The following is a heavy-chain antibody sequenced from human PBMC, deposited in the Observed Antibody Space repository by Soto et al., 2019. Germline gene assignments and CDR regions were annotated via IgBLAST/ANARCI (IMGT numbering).Heavy chain of an antibody. CDR3: ARGDSTGSPTGWFDP. Sequence: QVQLVQSGAEVKKPGASVQVSCKASGYTFTRYSINWVRQAPGQGLEWVGWISSYNGDTKYAQKFQGRVTLTTDTSTTTTYMDLRSRTSDDTAVYFCARGDSTGSPTGWFDPWGQGTLVTVSS. CDR1: GYTFTRYS. D-gene: IGHD6-19*01. J-gene: IGHJ5*02. CDR2: ISSYNGDT. V-gene: IGHV1-18*04.